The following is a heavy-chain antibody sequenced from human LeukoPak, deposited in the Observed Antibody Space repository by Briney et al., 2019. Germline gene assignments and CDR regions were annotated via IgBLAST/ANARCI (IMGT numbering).Heavy chain of an antibody. J-gene: IGHJ4*02. V-gene: IGHV4-59*01. Sequence: SETLSLTCTVSGGSISSYYWSWIRQPPGKGLEWIGYIYYSGSTNYNPSLKSRVTVSVDTSKNQFSLRLRSVTAADTAVYYCARGPRPAAGTAHFDYWGQGTLVTVSS. CDR3: ARGPRPAAGTAHFDY. D-gene: IGHD6-13*01. CDR2: IYYSGST. CDR1: GGSISSYY.